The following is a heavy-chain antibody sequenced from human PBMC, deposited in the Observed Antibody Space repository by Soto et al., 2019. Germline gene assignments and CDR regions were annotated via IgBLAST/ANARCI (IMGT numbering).Heavy chain of an antibody. J-gene: IGHJ4*02. Sequence: EVQLLESGGGLVQPGGSLRLSCAASGFTFSSYAMRWVRQAPGKGLEWVSAISGSGGSTYYADSVKGRFTISRDNSKNTLYLQRNSLRAEDTAVYYCARRGSGRYYDYWGQGTLVTVSS. V-gene: IGHV3-23*01. D-gene: IGHD1-26*01. CDR3: ARRGSGRYYDY. CDR1: GFTFSSYA. CDR2: ISGSGGST.